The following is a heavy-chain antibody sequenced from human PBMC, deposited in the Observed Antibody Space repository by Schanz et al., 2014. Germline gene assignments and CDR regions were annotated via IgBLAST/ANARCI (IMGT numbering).Heavy chain of an antibody. CDR1: GFTVNTNY. CDR2: MYINSGST. Sequence: DVQVVESGGGLIQPGGSLRLSCAVSGFTVNTNYMSWVRQAPGKGLEWISSMYINSGSTQYADSVKGRFIISRDSSKNTLFLQMNSLRAEDTAVYFCARDGGRDGYNLAFDVWGQGTLVTVSS. V-gene: IGHV3-53*01. J-gene: IGHJ3*01. D-gene: IGHD5-12*01. CDR3: ARDGGRDGYNLAFDV.